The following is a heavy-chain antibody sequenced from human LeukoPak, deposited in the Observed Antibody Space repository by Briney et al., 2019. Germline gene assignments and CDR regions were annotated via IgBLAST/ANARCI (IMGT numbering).Heavy chain of an antibody. J-gene: IGHJ6*02. Sequence: PGGSLRLSCAASGFTFSSYGMHWVRQAPGKGLEWVAVISYDGSNKYYADSVKGRFTISRDNSKNTLYLQMNSLRAEDTAVYYCAKICSGGSCYSYGMDVWGQGTTVTVSS. D-gene: IGHD2-15*01. CDR1: GFTFSSYG. CDR2: ISYDGSNK. V-gene: IGHV3-30*18. CDR3: AKICSGGSCYSYGMDV.